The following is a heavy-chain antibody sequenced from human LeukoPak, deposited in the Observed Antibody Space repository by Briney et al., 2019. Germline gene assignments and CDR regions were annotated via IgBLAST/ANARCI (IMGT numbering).Heavy chain of an antibody. CDR1: GFTFSSND. D-gene: IGHD1-26*01. V-gene: IGHV3-23*01. J-gene: IGHJ6*03. Sequence: GGSLRLSCAASGFTFSSNDMAWVRQAPGKGLEWVSGVSGSGDTGYYIKSVQGRFTISRDNSKNTLYLQMNGLRVEDTAIYYCAKAGGLYYYLDVWGEGTTVTVSS. CDR3: AKAGGLYYYLDV. CDR2: VSGSGDTG.